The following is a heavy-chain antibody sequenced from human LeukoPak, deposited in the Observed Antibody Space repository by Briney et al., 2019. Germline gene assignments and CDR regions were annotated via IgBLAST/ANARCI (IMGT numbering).Heavy chain of an antibody. J-gene: IGHJ3*02. V-gene: IGHV4-38-2*02. Sequence: SETLSLTCAVSGYSISSGYYWGWIRQPPGKGLEWFGSIYHSGSTYYNPSLKSRVTISVDTSKNQFSLKLSSVTAADTAVYYCGREWFREFFGSFDIWGQGSMVTVSS. CDR2: IYHSGST. CDR3: GREWFREFFGSFDI. CDR1: GYSISSGYY. D-gene: IGHD3-10*01.